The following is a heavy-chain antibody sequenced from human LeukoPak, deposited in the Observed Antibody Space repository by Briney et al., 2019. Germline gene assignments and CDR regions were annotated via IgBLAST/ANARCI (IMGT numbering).Heavy chain of an antibody. CDR3: ARDSVWFGGGIDP. D-gene: IGHD3-10*01. CDR2: INWNGGST. Sequence: RPGGSLRLSCAASGFTFDDYGMSWVRHAPGKGLEWVSCINWNGGSTGYADSVKGRFTISRDNAKNSPYLQMNSLRAEDTALYHCARDSVWFGGGIDPWGQGTLVTVSS. V-gene: IGHV3-20*01. CDR1: GFTFDDYG. J-gene: IGHJ5*02.